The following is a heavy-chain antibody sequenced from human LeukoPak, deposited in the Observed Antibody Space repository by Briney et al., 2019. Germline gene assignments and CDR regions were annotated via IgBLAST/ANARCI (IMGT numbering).Heavy chain of an antibody. Sequence: EWIGYIYYTGSINYNSSLRSRVSISVDTSKNQFSLKVNSVTAADTAVYYCARRYGSGRFDFWGQGTLVTVSS. J-gene: IGHJ4*02. D-gene: IGHD3-10*01. V-gene: IGHV4-61*07. CDR3: ARRYGSGRFDF. CDR2: IYYTGSI.